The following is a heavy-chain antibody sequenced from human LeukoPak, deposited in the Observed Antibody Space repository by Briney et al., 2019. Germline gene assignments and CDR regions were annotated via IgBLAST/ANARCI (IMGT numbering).Heavy chain of an antibody. CDR3: ARGLNNRKSGRRFDVFEI. Sequence: NPSETLSLTCTVSGGSISTYYWSRIRQPPGKGLEWIGYVYYSGSTNYNPSLKSRVTISADTSKNQFSLRLSSVTAADTAVYYCARGLNNRKSGRRFDVFEIWGQGTMVTVSS. V-gene: IGHV4-59*01. CDR2: VYYSGST. D-gene: IGHD3-3*01. J-gene: IGHJ3*02. CDR1: GGSISTYY.